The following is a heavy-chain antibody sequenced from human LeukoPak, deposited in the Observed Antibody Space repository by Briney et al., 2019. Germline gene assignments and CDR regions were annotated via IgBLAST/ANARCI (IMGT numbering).Heavy chain of an antibody. CDR2: INHGGST. D-gene: IGHD3-10*01. Sequence: SETLSLTCAVYGGSFKGFFWSWIRQPPGKGLEWIGDINHGGSTNSNPSLKSRVTISVDTSKNQFSLKLSSVTAADTAVYYCARQIDGFGEFDYFDYWGQGTLVTVSS. J-gene: IGHJ4*02. V-gene: IGHV4-34*01. CDR3: ARQIDGFGEFDYFDY. CDR1: GGSFKGFF.